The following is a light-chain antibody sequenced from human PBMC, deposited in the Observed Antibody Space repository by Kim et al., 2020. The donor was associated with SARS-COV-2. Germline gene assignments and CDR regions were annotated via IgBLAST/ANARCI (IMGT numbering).Light chain of an antibody. V-gene: IGLV1-47*01. J-gene: IGLJ1*01. CDR3: ATWDDSLSGYV. CDR2: RNN. CDR1: SSNLGSNF. Sequence: GQRVTISCSGTSSNLGSNFVYWYQHLPGTAPKLLIYRNNQRPSGVPDRFSGSKSGTSASLAISGLRSEDEADYYCATWDDSLSGYVFATGTKVTVL.